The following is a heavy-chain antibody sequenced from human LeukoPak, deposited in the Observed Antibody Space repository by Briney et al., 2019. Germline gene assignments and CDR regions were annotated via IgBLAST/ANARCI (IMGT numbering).Heavy chain of an antibody. CDR1: GFTFRDYY. Sequence: GGSLRLSRAASGFTFRDYYQRWIREAPGKGLEGGSYISSSGSTIYYADSVKGRFTISRENAKNSLHLQMNTLRSEHSAVYYCPGTIPGLAVAGDEAFYTWGQGTMFTVSS. CDR2: ISSSGSTI. D-gene: IGHD6-19*01. CDR3: PGTIPGLAVAGDEAFYT. J-gene: IGHJ3*02. V-gene: IGHV3-11*04.